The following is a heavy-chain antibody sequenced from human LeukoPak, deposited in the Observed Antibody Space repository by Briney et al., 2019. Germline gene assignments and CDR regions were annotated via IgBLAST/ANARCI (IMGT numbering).Heavy chain of an antibody. J-gene: IGHJ5*02. V-gene: IGHV1-46*01. CDR3: ARDQGRLYSNYLTRGYNWFDP. Sequence: ASVKVSCKASGYTFTIYYMHWVRQAPGQGLEWMGIINPSGGSTSYAQKFQGRVTMTRDMSTSTVYMELSSLRSEDTAVYYCARDQGRLYSNYLTRGYNWFDPWGQGTLVTVSS. D-gene: IGHD4-11*01. CDR1: GYTFTIYY. CDR2: INPSGGST.